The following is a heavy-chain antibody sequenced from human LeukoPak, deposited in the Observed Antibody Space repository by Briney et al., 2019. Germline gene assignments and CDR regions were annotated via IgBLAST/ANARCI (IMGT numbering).Heavy chain of an antibody. CDR3: ARVSGRLERQSDLDY. V-gene: IGHV3-21*01. J-gene: IGHJ4*02. CDR2: ISGDSTYI. D-gene: IGHD1-1*01. CDR1: GFTFSNYW. Sequence: GGSLRLSCAASGFTFSNYWMTWVRQAPGKGLEWVSSISGDSTYIYNAGSVKGRFTISRDNAQASLYLQMNSLRADDTAVYYCARVSGRLERQSDLDYWGQGTLVIVSS.